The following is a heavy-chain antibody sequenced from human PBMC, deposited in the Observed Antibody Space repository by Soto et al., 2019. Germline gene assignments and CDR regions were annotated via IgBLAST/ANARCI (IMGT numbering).Heavy chain of an antibody. D-gene: IGHD1-7*01. J-gene: IGHJ4*02. V-gene: IGHV4-4*02. CDR1: GGSFTSNNW. CDR2: IYRTGST. CDR3: ASRDPGTSVDY. Sequence: PSETLSLACAVSGGSFTSNNWWTWVRQPPGQGLEWIGEIYRTGSTNYNPSLKSRVTISLDKSENQFSLKVTSLTAADTAVYYCASRDPGTSVDYWGQGTLVTVSS.